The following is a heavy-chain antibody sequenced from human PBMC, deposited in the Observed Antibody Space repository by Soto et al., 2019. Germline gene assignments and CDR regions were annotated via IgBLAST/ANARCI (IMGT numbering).Heavy chain of an antibody. Sequence: QVQLVQSGAEEKKPGASVKVSGKASGYTFTGYAMHWVRQAPGQRLEWMGWINAGNGNTKYSQKFQGRVTITRDTSASAAYMELSSLSSEDTAVYYCARAVAVAADFDYWGQGTLVTVSS. V-gene: IGHV1-3*05. CDR2: INAGNGNT. CDR1: GYTFTGYA. CDR3: ARAVAVAADFDY. D-gene: IGHD6-19*01. J-gene: IGHJ4*02.